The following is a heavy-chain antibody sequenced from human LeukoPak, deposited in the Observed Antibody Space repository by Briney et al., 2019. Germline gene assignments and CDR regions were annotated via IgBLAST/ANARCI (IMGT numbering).Heavy chain of an antibody. D-gene: IGHD7-27*01. V-gene: IGHV1-2*02. CDR3: ARDGDVYYYYYYYMDV. Sequence: ASVKVSCKASGYTFTGYYMHWVRQAPGQGLEWMGWINPNSGGTNYAQKFQGRVTMTRDTSISTAYMELSRLRSDDTAVYYCARDGDVYYYYYYYMDVWGKGTTVTVSS. CDR1: GYTFTGYY. CDR2: INPNSGGT. J-gene: IGHJ6*03.